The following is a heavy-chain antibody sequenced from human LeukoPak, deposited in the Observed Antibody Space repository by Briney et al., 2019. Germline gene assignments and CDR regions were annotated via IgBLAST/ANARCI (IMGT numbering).Heavy chain of an antibody. D-gene: IGHD3-22*01. CDR2: IYYSGST. J-gene: IGHJ4*02. CDR3: ARARDSSGYSVFLDY. CDR1: GGSISSGGYY. Sequence: SETLSLTCTVSGGSISSGGYYWSWIRQHPGKGLEWIGYIYYSGSTYYNPSLKSRVTISVDTSKNQFSLKLSSVTAADTAVYYCARARDSSGYSVFLDYWGQGTLVTVSS. V-gene: IGHV4-61*08.